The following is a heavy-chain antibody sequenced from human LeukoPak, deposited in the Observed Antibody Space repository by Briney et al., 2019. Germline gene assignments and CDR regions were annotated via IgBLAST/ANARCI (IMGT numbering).Heavy chain of an antibody. CDR3: ARVAMITFGGVI. D-gene: IGHD3-16*01. CDR2: ISSSSSYI. Sequence: GGSLRLSCAASGFTFSSYSMNWVRQAPGKGLEWVSSISSSSSYIYYADSVKGRFTISRDNAKNSLYLQMNSLRAEDTAVYYCARVAMITFGGVIWGQGTLVTVSS. V-gene: IGHV3-21*01. CDR1: GFTFSSYS. J-gene: IGHJ4*02.